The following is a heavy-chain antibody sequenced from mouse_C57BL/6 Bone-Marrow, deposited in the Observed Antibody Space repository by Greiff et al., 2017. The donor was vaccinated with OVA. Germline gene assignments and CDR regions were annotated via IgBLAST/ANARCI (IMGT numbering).Heavy chain of an antibody. V-gene: IGHV14-4*01. CDR3: TTYGNYGNLFFYFDY. J-gene: IGHJ2*01. D-gene: IGHD2-1*01. CDR1: GFNIKDDY. Sequence: EVQLQQSGAELVRPGASVKLSCTASGFNIKDDYMHWVKQRPEQGLEWIGWIDPENGDTEYASKFQGKATITADTSSNTAYLQRSSLTSEDTAVYYCTTYGNYGNLFFYFDYWGQGTTLTVSA. CDR2: IDPENGDT.